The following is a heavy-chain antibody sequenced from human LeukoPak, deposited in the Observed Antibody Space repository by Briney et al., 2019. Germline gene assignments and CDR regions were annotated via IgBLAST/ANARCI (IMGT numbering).Heavy chain of an antibody. D-gene: IGHD1-26*01. CDR1: GGSISSYY. CDR2: IYYSGST. CDR3: ARGKDSGSYYRFGEYYFDY. J-gene: IGHJ4*02. Sequence: SETLSLTCTVSGGSISSYYWSWIRQPPGKGLEWIGYIYYSGSTNYNPSLKSRVTISVDTSKNQFSLKLSSVTAADTAVYYCARGKDSGSYYRFGEYYFDYWGQGTLVTVSS. V-gene: IGHV4-59*01.